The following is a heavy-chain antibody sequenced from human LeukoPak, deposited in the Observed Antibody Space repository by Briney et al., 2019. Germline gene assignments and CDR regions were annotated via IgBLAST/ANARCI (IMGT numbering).Heavy chain of an antibody. CDR3: ARGVAARRNYYYYMDV. J-gene: IGHJ6*03. Sequence: PSETLSLTCAVYGGSSSGYYWSWIRQPPGKGLEWIGEINHSGSTNYNPSLKSRVTISVDTSKNQFSLKLSSVTAADTAVYYCARGVAARRNYYYYMDVWGKGTTVTVSS. V-gene: IGHV4-34*01. D-gene: IGHD6-6*01. CDR2: INHSGST. CDR1: GGSSSGYY.